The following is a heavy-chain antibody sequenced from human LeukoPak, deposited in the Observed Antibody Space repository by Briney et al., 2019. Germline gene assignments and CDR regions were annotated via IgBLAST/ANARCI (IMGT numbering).Heavy chain of an antibody. Sequence: PGGSLRLSCAASGFTFSSYIMNWVRQAPGKGLGWVSSISSSSSYIYYADSVKGRFTISRDNAKNSLYLQMNSLRAEDTAVYYCARDIGSHYDSSGYFDYWGQGTLVTVSS. CDR3: ARDIGSHYDSSGYFDY. J-gene: IGHJ4*02. CDR2: ISSSSSYI. D-gene: IGHD3-22*01. CDR1: GFTFSSYI. V-gene: IGHV3-21*01.